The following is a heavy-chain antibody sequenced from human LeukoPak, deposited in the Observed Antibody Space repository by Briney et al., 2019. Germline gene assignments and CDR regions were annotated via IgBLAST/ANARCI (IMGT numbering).Heavy chain of an antibody. D-gene: IGHD3-9*01. CDR2: IYHSGST. J-gene: IGHJ4*02. CDR3: SRSYRYDILTGYYIDY. CDR1: GGSISSSNW. V-gene: IGHV4-4*02. Sequence: SETLSLTCAVSGGSISSSNWWSWVRQPPGKGLEWIGEIYHSGSTNYNPSLKSRVTISVDKSKNQFSLKLSSVTAADTAVYYCSRSYRYDILTGYYIDYWGQGTLVTVSS.